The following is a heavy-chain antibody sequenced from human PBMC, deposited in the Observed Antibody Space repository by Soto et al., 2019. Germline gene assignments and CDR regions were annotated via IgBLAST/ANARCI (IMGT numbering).Heavy chain of an antibody. CDR3: AVAVAGTIIPLDR. CDR2: INSDGSST. D-gene: IGHD6-19*01. CDR1: GFTFSRYW. J-gene: IGHJ5*02. Sequence: GGSLRLSCAASGFTFSRYWMHWVRQVPGKGLVWVSRINSDGSSTDYAASVKGRFTISRDNAKNTLYLQMNSLRAEDTAVYYGAVAVAGTIIPLDRWGQGTLVTVSS. V-gene: IGHV3-74*01.